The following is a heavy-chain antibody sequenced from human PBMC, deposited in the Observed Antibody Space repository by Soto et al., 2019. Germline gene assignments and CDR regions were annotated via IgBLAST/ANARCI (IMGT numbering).Heavy chain of an antibody. CDR2: IYSGGST. CDR1: GFTVSSNY. D-gene: IGHD3-3*01. V-gene: IGHV3-66*01. Sequence: EVQLVASGGGLVQHGGSLRLSCAASGFTVSSNYMSWVRQAPGKGMEWVSVIYSGGSTYYADSVKGRFTISRDNSKNTFYLQINCLGAKDTAVYYLARDGVNDLGSGPRRYMDVSGKGTTVTVS. J-gene: IGHJ6*03. CDR3: ARDGVNDLGSGPRRYMDV.